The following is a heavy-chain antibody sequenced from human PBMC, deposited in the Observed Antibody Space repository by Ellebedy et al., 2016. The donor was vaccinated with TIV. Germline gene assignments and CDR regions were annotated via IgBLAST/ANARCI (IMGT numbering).Heavy chain of an antibody. CDR1: GFTFSSYW. V-gene: IGHV3-7*01. Sequence: GGSLRLSXAASGFTFSSYWMNWVRQAPGKGLEWVANIKQDGSVKDYVDSVKGRFTISRDNAKNSLYLQMNSLRPEDTAVYYCAREVGGGGAYWGQGTLVTVSS. J-gene: IGHJ4*02. CDR3: AREVGGGGAY. D-gene: IGHD2-21*01. CDR2: IKQDGSVK.